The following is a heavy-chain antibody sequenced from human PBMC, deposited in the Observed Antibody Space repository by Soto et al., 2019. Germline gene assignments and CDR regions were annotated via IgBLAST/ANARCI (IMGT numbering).Heavy chain of an antibody. V-gene: IGHV1-18*01. CDR1: GYTFTSYG. Sequence: QVQLVQSGAEVKKPGASVKVSCKASGYTFTSYGISWVRQAPGQGLEWMGWISAYNGNTNYAQKLHGRDTVTPDTSTSTAYMALRSLKSADTAVYYCARDPGTRSDYWGQGTLVTVSS. CDR2: ISAYNGNT. CDR3: ARDPGTRSDY. J-gene: IGHJ4*02. D-gene: IGHD3-10*01.